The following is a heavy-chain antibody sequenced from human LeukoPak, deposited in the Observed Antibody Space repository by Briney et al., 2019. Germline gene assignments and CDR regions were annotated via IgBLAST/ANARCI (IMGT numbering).Heavy chain of an antibody. Sequence: PSETLSLTCTVSGGSISSSSYYWGWIRQPPGKGLEWIGSIYYSGSTYYNPSLKSRVTISVDTSKNQFSLKLSSVTAADTAVYYCARHVNGWFDPWGQGTLVTVSP. CDR3: ARHVNGWFDP. J-gene: IGHJ5*02. V-gene: IGHV4-39*01. D-gene: IGHD2-8*01. CDR2: IYYSGST. CDR1: GGSISSSSYY.